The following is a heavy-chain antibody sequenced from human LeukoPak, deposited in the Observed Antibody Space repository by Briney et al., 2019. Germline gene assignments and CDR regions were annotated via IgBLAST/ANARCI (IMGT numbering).Heavy chain of an antibody. CDR1: GFTVSSNY. Sequence: GGSLRLSCAASGFTVSSNYMSWVRQAPGKGLEWVSVIYSGGSTYYADSVKGQFTTSRDNSKNTLYLQMNSLRAEDTAVYYCAKTRYYYYGMDVWGQGTTVTVSS. V-gene: IGHV3-53*05. J-gene: IGHJ6*02. CDR2: IYSGGST. CDR3: AKTRYYYYGMDV.